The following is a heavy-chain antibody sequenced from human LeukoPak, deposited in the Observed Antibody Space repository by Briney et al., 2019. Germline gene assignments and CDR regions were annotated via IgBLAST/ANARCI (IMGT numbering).Heavy chain of an antibody. CDR1: GYTFSSYW. D-gene: IGHD3-3*01. Sequence: GGSLKLSCTASGYTFSSYWVSWIRQAPGKGPEWVANIKQDGSEKYYVQYVKGRFTISRDKSNNTPYMQMNILRAEDTAVYFCAREQGYDFWRGPLDWGQGALVTVSS. CDR3: AREQGYDFWRGPLD. V-gene: IGHV3-7*03. J-gene: IGHJ4*02. CDR2: IKQDGSEK.